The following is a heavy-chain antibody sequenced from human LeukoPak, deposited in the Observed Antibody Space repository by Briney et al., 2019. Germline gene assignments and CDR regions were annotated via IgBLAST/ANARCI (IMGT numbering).Heavy chain of an antibody. CDR1: GFTFSSYW. D-gene: IGHD3-3*01. J-gene: IGHJ6*02. Sequence: GGSLRLSCAASGFTFSSYWMNWARQAPGKGLEWVSSISSSSSYIYYADSVKGRFTISRDNAKNSLYLQMNSLRAEDTAVYYCARDPGDYDFSYGMDVWGQGTTVTVSS. V-gene: IGHV3-21*01. CDR2: ISSSSSYI. CDR3: ARDPGDYDFSYGMDV.